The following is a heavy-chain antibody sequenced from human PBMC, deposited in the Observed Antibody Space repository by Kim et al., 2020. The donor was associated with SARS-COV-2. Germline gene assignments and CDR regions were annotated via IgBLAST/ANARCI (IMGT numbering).Heavy chain of an antibody. CDR3: ARVATEDIVVVPAASGWFDP. CDR2: IYHSGST. CDR1: GYSISSGYY. V-gene: IGHV4-38-2*02. Sequence: SETLSLTCTVSGYSISSGYYWGWIRQPPGKGLEWIGSIYHSGSTYYNPSLKSRVTISVDTSKNQFSLKLSSVTAADTAVYYCARVATEDIVVVPAASGWFDPWGQGTLVTVSS. D-gene: IGHD2-2*01. J-gene: IGHJ5*02.